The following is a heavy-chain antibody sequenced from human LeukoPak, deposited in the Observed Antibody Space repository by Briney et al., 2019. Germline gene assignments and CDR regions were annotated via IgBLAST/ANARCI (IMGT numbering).Heavy chain of an antibody. D-gene: IGHD2-2*01. Sequence: PSETLSLTCAVYGGSFSGYYWSWIRQPPGKGLEWIGEINHSGSTNYNPSLKSRVTISVDTSKNQFSLKLSSVTAADTAVYYCARAVVPAAMYDPWGQGTLVTVSS. J-gene: IGHJ5*02. CDR1: GGSFSGYY. CDR2: INHSGST. CDR3: ARAVVPAAMYDP. V-gene: IGHV4-34*01.